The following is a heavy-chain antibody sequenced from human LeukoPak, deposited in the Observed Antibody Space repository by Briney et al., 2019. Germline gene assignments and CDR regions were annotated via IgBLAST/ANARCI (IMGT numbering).Heavy chain of an antibody. D-gene: IGHD6-19*01. CDR2: IYASGNT. Sequence: PSETLSLTCTVSGGSVSSASYYWTWIRQPPGKGLEWIGYIYASGNTNYNPSLKGRVTISVDTSKNQFSLKLSSVTAADTAVYYCARDPPVAGTSWGQGTLVTVSS. J-gene: IGHJ4*02. V-gene: IGHV4-61*01. CDR1: GGSVSSASYY. CDR3: ARDPPVAGTS.